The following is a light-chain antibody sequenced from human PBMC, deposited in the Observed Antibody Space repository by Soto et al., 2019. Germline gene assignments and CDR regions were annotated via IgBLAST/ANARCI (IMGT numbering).Light chain of an antibody. CDR2: AAS. CDR1: ASMSDC. Sequence: DIQMTQSPSSLSAYVGDRVTITCRASASMSDCLAWYQQKPGKAHKLLIYAASSLQSGVPSRFSGCGSGTDFTLTIRSLQPEDFATYYCQQSYSTPITFGQGTRLEIK. V-gene: IGKV1-39*01. J-gene: IGKJ5*01. CDR3: QQSYSTPIT.